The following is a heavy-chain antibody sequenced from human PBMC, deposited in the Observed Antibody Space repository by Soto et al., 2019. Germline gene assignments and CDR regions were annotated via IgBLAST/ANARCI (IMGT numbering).Heavy chain of an antibody. Sequence: PSETLSLTCTVSGGXISSGGYYWSWIRQHPGKGLEWIGYIYYSGSTYYNPSLKSRVTISVDTSKNQFSLKLSSVTAADTAVYFCAGVDGKNCFDPWGRGTLVTVSS. CDR1: GGXISSGGYY. V-gene: IGHV4-31*03. CDR2: IYYSGST. D-gene: IGHD2-15*01. CDR3: AGVDGKNCFDP. J-gene: IGHJ5*02.